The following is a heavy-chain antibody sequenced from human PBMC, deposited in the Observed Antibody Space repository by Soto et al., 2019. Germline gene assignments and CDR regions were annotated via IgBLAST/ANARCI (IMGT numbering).Heavy chain of an antibody. CDR1: GYTFASYG. CDR3: ARVSKPSNYYDSSGYYY. D-gene: IGHD3-22*01. Sequence: QVQLVQSGAEVKKPGASVKVSCKASGYTFASYGISWVRQAPGQGLEWMGWISAYNGNTNYAQKLQGRVTMTTDTSTSTAYMELRSLRSDDTAVYYCARVSKPSNYYDSSGYYYWGQGTLVTVSS. V-gene: IGHV1-18*01. J-gene: IGHJ4*02. CDR2: ISAYNGNT.